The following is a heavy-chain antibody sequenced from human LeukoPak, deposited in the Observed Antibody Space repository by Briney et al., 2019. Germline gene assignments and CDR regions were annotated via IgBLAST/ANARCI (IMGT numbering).Heavy chain of an antibody. J-gene: IGHJ6*02. CDR2: IYPGDSDT. V-gene: IGHV5-51*01. Sequence: GESLKISCKGSGYSFTSYWIGWVRQMPGKGLERMGIIYPGDSDTRYSPSFQGQVTISADKSISTAYLQWSSLKASDTAMYYCARHSSYGSGPYYGMDVWGQGTTVTVSS. CDR1: GYSFTSYW. CDR3: ARHSSYGSGPYYGMDV. D-gene: IGHD3-10*01.